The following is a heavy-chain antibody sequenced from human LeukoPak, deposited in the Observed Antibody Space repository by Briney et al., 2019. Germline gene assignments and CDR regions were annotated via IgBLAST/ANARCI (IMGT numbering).Heavy chain of an antibody. CDR2: INHSGST. D-gene: IGHD5-18*01. V-gene: IGHV4-34*01. CDR3: ARTVDTAITYYFDY. CDR1: GGSFSGYY. J-gene: IGHJ4*02. Sequence: SETLSLTCAVYGGSFSGYYWGWIRQPPGKGLEWIGEINHSGSTNYNPSLKSRVTISVDTSKNQFSLKLSSVTAADTAVYYCARTVDTAITYYFDYWGQGTLVTVSS.